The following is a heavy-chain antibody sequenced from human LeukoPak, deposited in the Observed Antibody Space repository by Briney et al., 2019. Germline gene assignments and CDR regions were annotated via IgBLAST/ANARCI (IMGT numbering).Heavy chain of an antibody. CDR2: INPNSGGT. CDR1: GYTFTGYY. Sequence: GASVKVSCKASGYTFTGYYMHWVRQAPGQGLEWMGWINPNSGGTNYAQKFRGRVTMTRDTSIGTAYMELSRLRSDDTAVYYCARGNFGYSYLCYWGQGTLVTVSS. J-gene: IGHJ4*02. CDR3: ARGNFGYSYLCY. D-gene: IGHD5-18*01. V-gene: IGHV1-2*02.